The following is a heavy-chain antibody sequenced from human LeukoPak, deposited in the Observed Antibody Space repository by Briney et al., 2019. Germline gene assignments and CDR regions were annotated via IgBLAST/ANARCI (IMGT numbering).Heavy chain of an antibody. Sequence: GGSLRLSCAASGFTFSSYSMNWVRQAPGKGLEWVSSISSSSSYIYYADSVKGRFTISRDNAKNSLYLQMNSLRAEDTAVYYCARADDILTGYYDPGAFDIWGQGTMVTVSS. CDR1: GFTFSSYS. J-gene: IGHJ3*02. D-gene: IGHD3-9*01. CDR2: ISSSSSYI. V-gene: IGHV3-21*01. CDR3: ARADDILTGYYDPGAFDI.